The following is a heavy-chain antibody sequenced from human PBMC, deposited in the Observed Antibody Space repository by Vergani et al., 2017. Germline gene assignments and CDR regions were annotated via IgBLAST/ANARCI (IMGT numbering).Heavy chain of an antibody. Sequence: QVQLQESGPGLVKPSETLSLTCTVSGGSISSHYWSWIRQPPGKGLEWIGYIYYSGSTNYNPSLKSRVTISVDPSKNQFSLKLSSVTAADTAVYYCARLAVITSAPIDYWGQGTLVTVSS. CDR1: GGSISSHY. J-gene: IGHJ4*02. CDR2: IYYSGST. V-gene: IGHV4-59*11. D-gene: IGHD3-22*01. CDR3: ARLAVITSAPIDY.